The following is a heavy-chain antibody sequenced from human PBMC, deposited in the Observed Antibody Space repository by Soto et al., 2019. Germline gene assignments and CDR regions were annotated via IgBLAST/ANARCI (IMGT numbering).Heavy chain of an antibody. D-gene: IGHD1-26*01. J-gene: IGHJ4*02. CDR3: VRDVSFDMRYFDY. V-gene: IGHV4-30-2*01. CDR2: VYPSGNT. CDR1: GASISSGAYS. Sequence: SETLSLTCAVSGASISSGAYSWTWIRQPPGKGLEWVGYVYPSGNTFYNPSLKSRVTISIDRSKNQFSLKLNSVTAADTAIYVCVRDVSFDMRYFDYWGMETLFTAS.